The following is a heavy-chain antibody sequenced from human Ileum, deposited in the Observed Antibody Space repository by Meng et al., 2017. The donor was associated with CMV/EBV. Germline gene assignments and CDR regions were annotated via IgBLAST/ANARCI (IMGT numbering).Heavy chain of an antibody. V-gene: IGHV4-59*01. Sequence: GPLRLSCAVSGASISTYYWSWIRQSPGKGLEWIGYIYYAGNTNYNPSLKSRVRMSVDLSKNQFSLELTSVTAADTAVYYCARDGLEGLWLGPGYWGPGSLVTVSS. CDR3: ARDGLEGLWLGPGY. J-gene: IGHJ4*02. D-gene: IGHD6-19*01. CDR2: IYYAGNT. CDR1: GASISTYY.